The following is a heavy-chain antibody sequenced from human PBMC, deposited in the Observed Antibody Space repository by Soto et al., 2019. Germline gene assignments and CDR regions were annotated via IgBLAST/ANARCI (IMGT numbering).Heavy chain of an antibody. D-gene: IGHD1-1*01. CDR1: GGSISSYY. CDR2: IYYSGST. Sequence: ASETQSLTYSVSGGSISSYYGSWIRQPPGKGLEWIGYIYYSGSTNYNPSLKSRVTISVDTSKNQFSLKLSSVTAADTAVYYCARRYGYSFDYWGQGTLVTVSS. CDR3: ARRYGYSFDY. V-gene: IGHV4-59*08. J-gene: IGHJ4*02.